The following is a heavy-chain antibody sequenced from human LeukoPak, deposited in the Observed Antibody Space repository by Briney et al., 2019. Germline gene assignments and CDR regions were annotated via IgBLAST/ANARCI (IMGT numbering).Heavy chain of an antibody. D-gene: IGHD7-27*01. Sequence: SETLSLTCTVSGGSSSSSSYYWGWIRQPPGKGLEWIGGIYYSGSTYYNPSLKSRVTISVDTSKNQFSLKLSSVTAADTAVYYCARDLGNWDIDYWGQGILVTVSS. CDR2: IYYSGST. CDR3: ARDLGNWDIDY. J-gene: IGHJ4*02. V-gene: IGHV4-39*02. CDR1: GGSSSSSSYY.